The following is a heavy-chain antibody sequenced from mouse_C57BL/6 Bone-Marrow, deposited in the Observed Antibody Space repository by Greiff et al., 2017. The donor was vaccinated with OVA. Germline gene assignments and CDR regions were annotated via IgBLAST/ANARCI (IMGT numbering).Heavy chain of an antibody. D-gene: IGHD6-1*01. CDR2: IDPENGDT. J-gene: IGHJ2*01. CDR1: GFNIKDDY. Sequence: EVQLQQSGAELVRPGASVKLSCTASGFNIKDDYMHWVKQRPEQGLEWIGWIDPENGDTEYASKFQGKATITADTSSNTAYLHLSSLTAEDTAVYYCTTLRPLYYFDYWGQGTTLTVSS. V-gene: IGHV14-4*01. CDR3: TTLRPLYYFDY.